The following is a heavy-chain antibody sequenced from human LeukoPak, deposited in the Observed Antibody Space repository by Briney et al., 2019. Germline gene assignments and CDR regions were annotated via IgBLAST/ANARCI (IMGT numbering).Heavy chain of an antibody. V-gene: IGHV1-2*06. CDR3: ARDAGNFDWLRTIDY. Sequence: ASVKVSCKASGYTFTGYYMHWVRQAPGQGLEWMGRINPNSGGTNYAQKFQGRVTMTRDTSISTAYMELSRLRSDDTAVYYCARDAGNFDWLRTIDYWGQGTLVTVSS. CDR2: INPNSGGT. D-gene: IGHD3-9*01. J-gene: IGHJ4*02. CDR1: GYTFTGYY.